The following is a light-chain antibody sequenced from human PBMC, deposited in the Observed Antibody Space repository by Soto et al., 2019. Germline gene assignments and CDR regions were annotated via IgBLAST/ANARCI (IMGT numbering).Light chain of an antibody. CDR1: SSDVGGYNY. V-gene: IGLV2-14*03. CDR2: DVS. Sequence: QSVLTQPASGSGSPGQSITISCTCTSSDVGGYNYVSWYQHHPGKAPKLMIYDVSNRPSGVSNRFSGSKSGNTASLSISGLQPEDEADYYCSSYRTSNTRQIVCGTGTKVTVL. J-gene: IGLJ1*01. CDR3: SSYRTSNTRQIV.